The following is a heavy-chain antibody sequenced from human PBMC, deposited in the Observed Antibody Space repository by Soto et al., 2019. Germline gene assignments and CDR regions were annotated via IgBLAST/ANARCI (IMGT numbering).Heavy chain of an antibody. D-gene: IGHD1-7*01. V-gene: IGHV4-61*01. CDR3: ARVTGTTRGGFDY. CDR2: IYYSGST. J-gene: IGHJ4*02. Sequence: SETLSLTCTVSGGSVSSGSYYWSWIRQPPGKGLEWIGYIYYSGSTNYNPSLKSRVTISVDTSKKQFSLKLSSVTAADTAVYYCARVTGTTRGGFDYWGQGTLVIVSS. CDR1: GGSVSSGSYY.